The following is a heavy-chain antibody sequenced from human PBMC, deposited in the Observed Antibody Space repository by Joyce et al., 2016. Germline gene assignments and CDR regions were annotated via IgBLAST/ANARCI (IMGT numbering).Heavy chain of an antibody. CDR1: GSFISDHH. V-gene: IGHV4-59*11. CDR2: IYYTGTT. D-gene: IGHD1-26*01. Sequence: QVKLRESGPRLVKPAETLSLSCSVSGSFISDHHWTWIRQPPGKAIEWVVHIYYTGTTTYKPALRSRLSISMDPSRTQFSLELRSVTEADTAIYFCARTDEWVDFWGQGVLVTVSS. CDR3: ARTDEWVDF. J-gene: IGHJ4*02.